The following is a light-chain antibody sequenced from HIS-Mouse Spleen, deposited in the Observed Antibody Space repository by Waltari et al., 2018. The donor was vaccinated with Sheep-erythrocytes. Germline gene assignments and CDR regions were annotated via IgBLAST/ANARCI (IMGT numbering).Light chain of an antibody. CDR1: SSDVCGYHS. Sequence: QSALTQPRSVSGSPGQSVTISCTGTSSDVCGYHSVSWYQQHPGKAPKLMIYDVSKRPSGVPDRFSGSKSGNTASLTISGLQAEDEADYYCSSYAGSNNWVFGGGTKLTVL. V-gene: IGLV2-11*01. J-gene: IGLJ3*02. CDR2: DVS. CDR3: SSYAGSNNWV.